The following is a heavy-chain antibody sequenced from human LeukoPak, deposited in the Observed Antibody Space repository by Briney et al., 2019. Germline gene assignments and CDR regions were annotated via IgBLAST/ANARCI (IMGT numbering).Heavy chain of an antibody. D-gene: IGHD2-8*01. Sequence: PSETLSLTCTVSGGSISSGGYYWSWIRQHPGKGLEWIGYIYYSGSTYYNPSLKSRVTISVDTSKKQFSLKLSSVTAADTAVYYCARASAGVPDYYMDVWGKGTTVTVSS. CDR1: GGSISSGGYY. J-gene: IGHJ6*03. CDR3: ARASAGVPDYYMDV. CDR2: IYYSGST. V-gene: IGHV4-31*03.